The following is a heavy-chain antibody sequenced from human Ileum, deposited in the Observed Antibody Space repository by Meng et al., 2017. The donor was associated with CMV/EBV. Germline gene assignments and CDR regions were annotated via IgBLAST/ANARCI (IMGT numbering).Heavy chain of an antibody. CDR1: GYTFTGYH. Sequence: ASVKVSCKASGYTFTGYHIHWVRQAPGQGLDCMGWINPNSGGTNYAQKFQGRVTMTRDTSISTAYMELTRLRSDDSAVYYWARTAVTGGDYDVSYGMDVWGQGTTVTVSS. CDR2: INPNSGGT. V-gene: IGHV1-2*02. J-gene: IGHJ6*02. CDR3: ARTAVTGGDYDVSYGMDV. D-gene: IGHD4-23*01.